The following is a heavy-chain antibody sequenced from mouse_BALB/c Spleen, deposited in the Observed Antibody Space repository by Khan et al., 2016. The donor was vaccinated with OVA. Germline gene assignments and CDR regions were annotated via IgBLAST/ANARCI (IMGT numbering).Heavy chain of an antibody. J-gene: IGHJ2*01. D-gene: IGHD1-1*01. CDR1: GYTFTSYW. CDR3: ARIKKIVATYFDY. CDR2: TNPTNGRT. V-gene: IGHV1S81*02. Sequence: QVQLKQSGAELVKAGASVKMSCKASGYTFTSYWMHWVKQRLGQGLEWFAETNPTNGRTYYNEKFKSKATLTVDKSSSTAYMLLSGPTFEDSAVYYCARIKKIVATYFDYWAKAPLSQSPQ.